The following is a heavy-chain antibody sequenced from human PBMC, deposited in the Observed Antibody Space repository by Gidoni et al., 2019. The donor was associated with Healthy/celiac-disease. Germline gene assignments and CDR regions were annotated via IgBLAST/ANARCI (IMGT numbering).Heavy chain of an antibody. CDR1: GDSVSSNSAV. D-gene: IGHD6-19*01. J-gene: IGHJ5*02. Sequence: QVQLQQSGPGLVKPAQTLSLTGAISGDSVSSNSAVWHWIRQSPSRGLEWLGRTYYRSKWYNDYAVSVKSRITINPDTSKNQFSLQLNSVTHEETAVYYCARGGIAVAGPFDPWGQGTLVTVSS. CDR3: ARGGIAVAGPFDP. CDR2: TYYRSKWYN. V-gene: IGHV6-1*01.